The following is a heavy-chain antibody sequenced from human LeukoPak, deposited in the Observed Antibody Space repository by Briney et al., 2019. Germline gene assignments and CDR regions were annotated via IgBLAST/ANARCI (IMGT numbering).Heavy chain of an antibody. CDR2: INPNSGGT. V-gene: IGHV1-2*02. Sequence: ASVKVSCKASGYTFTGYYMHWVRQAPGQGLEWMGWINPNSGGTNYAQKFQGRVTMTRDTPISTAYMELSRLRSDDTAVYYCAREGRGCSSTSCYQDYWGQGTLVTVSS. CDR3: AREGRGCSSTSCYQDY. CDR1: GYTFTGYY. J-gene: IGHJ4*02. D-gene: IGHD2-2*01.